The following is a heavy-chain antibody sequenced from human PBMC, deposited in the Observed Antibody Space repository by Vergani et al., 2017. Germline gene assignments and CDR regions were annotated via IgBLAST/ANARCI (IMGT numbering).Heavy chain of an antibody. J-gene: IGHJ4*02. Sequence: QVQLVQSGAEVKKPGASVKVSCKVSGYTPTELSMHWVRQAPGKGLEGMGGLDPEDGETIYAQKVQGRVTMTEDTSTDTAYMELSSLRAEDTAVYYCATGRWELLAMYFDYWGQGTLVTVSS. CDR1: GYTPTELS. CDR3: ATGRWELLAMYFDY. D-gene: IGHD1-26*01. V-gene: IGHV1-24*01. CDR2: LDPEDGET.